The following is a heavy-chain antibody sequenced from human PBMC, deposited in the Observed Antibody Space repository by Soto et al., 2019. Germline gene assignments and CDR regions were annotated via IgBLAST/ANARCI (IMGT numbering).Heavy chain of an antibody. CDR2: ISWNSGSI. Sequence: LRLSCAASGFTFDDYAMHWVRQAPGKGLEWVSGISWNSGSIGYADSVKGRFTISRDNAKNSLYLQMNSLRAEDTALYYCAKDQAAAAYYYGMDVWGQGTTVTVSS. J-gene: IGHJ6*02. D-gene: IGHD6-13*01. V-gene: IGHV3-9*01. CDR1: GFTFDDYA. CDR3: AKDQAAAAYYYGMDV.